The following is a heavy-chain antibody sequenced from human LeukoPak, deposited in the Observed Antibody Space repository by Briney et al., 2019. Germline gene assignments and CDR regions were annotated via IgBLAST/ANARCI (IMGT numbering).Heavy chain of an antibody. V-gene: IGHV3-23*01. D-gene: IGHD3-22*01. Sequence: GGSLRLSCAASEFTFSSYSMNWGRQAPGKGLEWVSAISGSGGTAYYADSVKGRFTISRDNSKNTLYLQMNSLRAEDTAVYYCAKKGYYDGSGYYMYYFDHWGQGTLVTVSS. CDR3: AKKGYYDGSGYYMYYFDH. J-gene: IGHJ4*02. CDR2: ISGSGGTA. CDR1: EFTFSSYS.